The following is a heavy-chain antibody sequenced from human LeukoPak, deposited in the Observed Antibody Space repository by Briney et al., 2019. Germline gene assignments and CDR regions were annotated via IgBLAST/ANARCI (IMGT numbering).Heavy chain of an antibody. Sequence: GGSLRLSCAASGFTFSSYWMHWVRQAPGKGLVWVSRINSDGSSTSYADSVKGRFTISRDNAKNTLYLQMNSLRAEDTAVYYCASTMVRGVINEGDDFYCRGQVTLVTVSS. D-gene: IGHD3-10*01. V-gene: IGHV3-74*01. J-gene: IGHJ4*02. CDR1: GFTFSSYW. CDR2: INSDGSST. CDR3: ASTMVRGVINEGDDFYC.